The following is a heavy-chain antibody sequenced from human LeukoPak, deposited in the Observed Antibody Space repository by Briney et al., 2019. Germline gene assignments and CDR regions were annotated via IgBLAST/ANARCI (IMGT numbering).Heavy chain of an antibody. V-gene: IGHV3-23*01. J-gene: IGHJ3*02. CDR2: ISGSGGST. CDR3: AKDPVGGPGEKGAFDI. Sequence: GGSLRLSCAASGFTFSSYAMSWVRQAPGKGLEWVSAISGSGGSTYYADSVKGRFTISRDNSKNTLYLQMNSLRAEDTAVYYCAKDPVGGPGEKGAFDIWGQGTMVTVSS. CDR1: GFTFSSYA. D-gene: IGHD1-14*01.